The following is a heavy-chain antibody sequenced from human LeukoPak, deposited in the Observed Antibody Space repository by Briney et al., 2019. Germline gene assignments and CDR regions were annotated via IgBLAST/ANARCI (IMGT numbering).Heavy chain of an antibody. CDR3: ARGLAVAGTGY. CDR2: MNPNSGNT. Sequence: GASVKVSCKASGYSFTSYDLSWVRQATGQGLEWMGWMNPNSGNTGYAQKFQGRVTMTRDTSISTAYMELTSPTSEDTAIYYCARGLAVAGTGYWGQGTLVTVSS. V-gene: IGHV1-8*01. D-gene: IGHD6-19*01. J-gene: IGHJ4*02. CDR1: GYSFTSYD.